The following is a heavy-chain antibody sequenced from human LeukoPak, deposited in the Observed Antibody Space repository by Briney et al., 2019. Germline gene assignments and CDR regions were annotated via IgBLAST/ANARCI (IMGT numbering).Heavy chain of an antibody. D-gene: IGHD6-13*01. V-gene: IGHV4-61*02. CDR2: IYTSGST. CDR3: ARGHSSSAEIFDY. CDR1: GGSISSGNYY. Sequence: PSETLSLTXTVSGGSISSGNYYWSWIRQPAGKGLEWIGRIYTSGSTNYNPSLKSRVTISVDTSKNQFSLKLSSVTAADTAVYYCARGHSSSAEIFDYWGQGTLVTVSS. J-gene: IGHJ4*02.